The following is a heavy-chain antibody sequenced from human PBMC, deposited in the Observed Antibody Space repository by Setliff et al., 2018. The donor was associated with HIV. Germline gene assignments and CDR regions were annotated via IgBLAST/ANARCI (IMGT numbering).Heavy chain of an antibody. J-gene: IGHJ4*02. CDR2: IYASGSA. D-gene: IGHD3-16*01. CDR1: GDFMFRPNYY. V-gene: IGHV4-61*09. Sequence: PSETLSLTCTVSGDFMFRPNYYLSWIRQPAGRGLEWLGHIYASGSANLHPFFRSRVTMSDDTSKNQFSLTLASVTVADTAVYYCARDRFGVPGDSWGQGMLVTVS. CDR3: ARDRFGVPGDS.